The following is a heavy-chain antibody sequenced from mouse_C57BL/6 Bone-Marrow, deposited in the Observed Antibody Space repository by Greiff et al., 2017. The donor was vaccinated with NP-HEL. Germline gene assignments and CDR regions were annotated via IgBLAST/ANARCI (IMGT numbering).Heavy chain of an antibody. CDR1: GFTFSSYG. Sequence: EVQLVESGGDLVKPGGSLKLSCAASGFTFSSYGMSWVRQTPDKRLEWVATISSGGSYTYYPDSVKGRSTISRDNAKNTLYLQMSSLKSEDTAMYYYAKHYYVSPFAYWGQGTLVTVSA. J-gene: IGHJ3*01. CDR2: ISSGGSYT. CDR3: AKHYYVSPFAY. V-gene: IGHV5-6*01. D-gene: IGHD1-1*01.